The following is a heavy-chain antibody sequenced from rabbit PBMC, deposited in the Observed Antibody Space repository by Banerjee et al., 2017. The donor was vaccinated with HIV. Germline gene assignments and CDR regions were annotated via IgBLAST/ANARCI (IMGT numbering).Heavy chain of an antibody. CDR2: IYAGSSGST. CDR1: GFSFSSSGY. J-gene: IGHJ4*01. CDR3: ARDLAGVIGWNFDL. D-gene: IGHD4-1*01. Sequence: QSLEESGGDLVKPGASLTLTCTASGFSFSSSGYMCWVRQAPGKGLEWIACIYAGSSGSTYYASWAKGRFTISKTSSTTVTLQMTSLTAADTATYFCARDLAGVIGWNFDLWGPGTLVTVS. V-gene: IGHV1S40*01.